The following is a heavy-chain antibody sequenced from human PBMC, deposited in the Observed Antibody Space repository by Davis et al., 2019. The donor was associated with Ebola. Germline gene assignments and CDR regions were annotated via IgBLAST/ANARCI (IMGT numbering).Heavy chain of an antibody. CDR2: TYYRSKWYN. CDR1: GDSVSSNSAA. D-gene: IGHD6-19*01. CDR3: ARDHPGYSSGWYYFDY. J-gene: IGHJ4*02. Sequence: HSQTLSLTCAISGDSVSSNSAAWYWIRQSPSRGLEWLGRTYYRSKWYNDYAVSVKSRITINPDTSKNQFSLQLNSVTPEDTAVYYYARDHPGYSSGWYYFDYWGQGTLVTVSS. V-gene: IGHV6-1*01.